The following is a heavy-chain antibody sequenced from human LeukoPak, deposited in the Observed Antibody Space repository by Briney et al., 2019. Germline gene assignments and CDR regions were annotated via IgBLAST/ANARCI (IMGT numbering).Heavy chain of an antibody. CDR3: ARGGVPSYDFWSAASWFDP. V-gene: IGHV4-59*01. J-gene: IGHJ5*02. CDR2: TFYSGSN. D-gene: IGHD3-3*01. Sequence: SETLSLTCTVSGGSISSYYWSWIRPPPGKGLEWVGYTFYSGSNNYNPSLKSRVTISVDTSKNQFSLKLSSVTAADTAVYYCARGGVPSYDFWSAASWFDPWGQGTLVTVSS. CDR1: GGSISSYY.